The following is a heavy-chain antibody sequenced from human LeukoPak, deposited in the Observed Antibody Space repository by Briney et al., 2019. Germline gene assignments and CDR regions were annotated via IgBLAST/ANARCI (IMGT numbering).Heavy chain of an antibody. Sequence: GGSLRLSCAASGFTFSSYSMNWVRQAPGKGLEWVSSISSSSSYIYYAYSVKGRFTISRDNAKNSLYLQMNSLRAEDTAVYYCARSFHSSSWYFDYWGQGTLVTVSS. J-gene: IGHJ4*02. CDR2: ISSSSSYI. D-gene: IGHD6-13*01. CDR3: ARSFHSSSWYFDY. V-gene: IGHV3-21*01. CDR1: GFTFSSYS.